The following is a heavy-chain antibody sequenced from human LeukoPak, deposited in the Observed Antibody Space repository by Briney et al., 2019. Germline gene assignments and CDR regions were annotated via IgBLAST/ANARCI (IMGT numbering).Heavy chain of an antibody. CDR3: ARSRAARAGWYFDY. CDR1: GGSFSSYY. D-gene: IGHD6-6*01. J-gene: IGHJ4*02. Sequence: SETLSLTCAVYGGSFSSYYWGWIRQPPGKGLEWIGSIYYSGSTYYNPSLKSRVTISVDTSKNQFSLKLSSVTAADTAVYYCARSRAARAGWYFDYWGQGTLVTVSS. CDR2: IYYSGST. V-gene: IGHV4-39*07.